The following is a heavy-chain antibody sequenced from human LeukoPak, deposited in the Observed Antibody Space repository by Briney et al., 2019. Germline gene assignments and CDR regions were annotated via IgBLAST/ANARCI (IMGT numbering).Heavy chain of an antibody. CDR2: ILYDGSKT. V-gene: IGHV3-30*02. D-gene: IGHD1-26*01. Sequence: GSLRLSCAASGFNFRNYGIHWVRQAPGKGLEWVAFILYDGSKTYYADSVKGRFTISRDNSKNTLYLQMNSLRDDDTAVYYCAEWELLPTADYWGQGTLVTVSS. J-gene: IGHJ4*02. CDR1: GFNFRNYG. CDR3: AEWELLPTADY.